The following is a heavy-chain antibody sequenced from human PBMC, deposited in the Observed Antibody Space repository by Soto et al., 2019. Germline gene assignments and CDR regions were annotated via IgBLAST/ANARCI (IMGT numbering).Heavy chain of an antibody. V-gene: IGHV3-30*19. J-gene: IGHJ1*01. CDR1: GFTFRSYV. CDR3: ARWGTTGGLDV. CDR2: TSYDGSDK. Sequence: QVHLVESGGGVVQPGTSLRVSCVGSGFTFRSYVMHWVRQAPGKGLEWVALTSYDGSDKYYDDSVRGRFTISRDNSRNTVDLQMDSLRLEDTAVYYCARWGTTGGLDVCGQGTLVSVSS. D-gene: IGHD3-16*01.